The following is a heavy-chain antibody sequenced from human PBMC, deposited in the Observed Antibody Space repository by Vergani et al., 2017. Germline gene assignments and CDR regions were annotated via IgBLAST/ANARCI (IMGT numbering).Heavy chain of an antibody. CDR2: INHSGST. J-gene: IGHJ4*02. V-gene: IGHV4-34*01. CDR1: GGSFSGYY. Sequence: QVQLQQWGAGLLKPSETLSLTCAVYGGSFSGYYWSWIRQPPGKGLEWIGEINHSGSTNYNPSLKSRVTISVDTSKNQFSLKLSSVTAADTAVYYCARGGYSGYGRKRFDYWGQGTLVTVSS. CDR3: ARGGYSGYGRKRFDY. D-gene: IGHD5-12*01.